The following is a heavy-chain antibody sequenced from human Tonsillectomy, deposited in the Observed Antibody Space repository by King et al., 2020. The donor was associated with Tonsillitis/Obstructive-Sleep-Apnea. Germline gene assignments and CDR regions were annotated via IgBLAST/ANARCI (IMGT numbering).Heavy chain of an antibody. CDR3: AREEYSGYDSGPFGY. J-gene: IGHJ4*02. CDR1: GGTFSSYA. CDR2: IIPIFGTP. D-gene: IGHD5-12*01. V-gene: IGHV1-69*01. Sequence: VQLVESGAEVRKPGSSVKVSCKASGGTFSSYAIIWVRQAPGQGLEWMGGIIPIFGTPNYAQKFQGRVTITADESTSTAYMELSSLRSEDTAVYYCAREEYSGYDSGPFGYWGQGTLVTVSS.